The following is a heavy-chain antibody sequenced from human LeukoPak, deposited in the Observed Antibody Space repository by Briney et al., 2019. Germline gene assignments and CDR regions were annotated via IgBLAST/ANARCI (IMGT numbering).Heavy chain of an antibody. D-gene: IGHD3-3*01. CDR3: TTDRTPGRKKLRFLEWLADYYYYYMDV. V-gene: IGHV3-15*01. CDR1: GFTFSNAW. Sequence: PGGSLRLSCAASGFTFSNAWMRWGGQAPGKGREWVGRIKSKTDGGTTDYAATVKGRLTRSREDEKKELYLQMNSLKTEDTAVYYCTTDRTPGRKKLRFLEWLADYYYYYMDVWGKGTTVTVSS. J-gene: IGHJ6*03. CDR2: IKSKTDGGTT.